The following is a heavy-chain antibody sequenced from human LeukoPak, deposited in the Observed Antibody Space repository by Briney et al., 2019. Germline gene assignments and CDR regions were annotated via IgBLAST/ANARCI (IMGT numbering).Heavy chain of an antibody. CDR2: IIPILGIA. CDR3: ARDPSYSYGIFDY. V-gene: IGHV1-69*04. J-gene: IGHJ4*02. CDR1: GGTFSSYA. D-gene: IGHD5-18*01. Sequence: SVKVSRKASGGTFSSYAISWVRQAPGQGLEWMGRIIPILGIANYAQKFQGRVTITADKSTSTAYMELSSLRSEDTAVYYCARDPSYSYGIFDYWGQGTLVTVSS.